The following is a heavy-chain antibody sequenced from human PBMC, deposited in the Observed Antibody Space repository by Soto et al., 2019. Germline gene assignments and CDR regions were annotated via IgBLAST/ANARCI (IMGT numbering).Heavy chain of an antibody. CDR3: ARLPRYGSQHSLAFDI. V-gene: IGHV4-59*01. CDR1: GGSTSGYY. D-gene: IGHD3-10*01. Sequence: SETLSLTCTVTGGSTSGYYWSWMRQPPGKGLEWIAYIYDTETTNYNPSLKSRLTISLGPSRNQVSLKLSSVTAADTAVYYCARLPRYGSQHSLAFDIWGRGTMVTVSS. J-gene: IGHJ3*02. CDR2: IYDTETT.